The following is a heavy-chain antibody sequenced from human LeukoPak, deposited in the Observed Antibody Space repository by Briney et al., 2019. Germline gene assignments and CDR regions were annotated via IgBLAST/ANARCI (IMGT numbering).Heavy chain of an antibody. J-gene: IGHJ5*02. V-gene: IGHV3-53*01. D-gene: IGHD5-24*01. CDR2: IYSGGST. CDR3: ARVITMTTFREGWFDP. Sequence: GGSLRLSCAASGFSVSSNYMNWVRQAPGKGLEWVSIIYSGGSTYHAESVKGRFTISRGNSKNTLYLQMNSLRAEDTAVYYCARVITMTTFREGWFDPWGQGTLVTVSS. CDR1: GFSVSSNY.